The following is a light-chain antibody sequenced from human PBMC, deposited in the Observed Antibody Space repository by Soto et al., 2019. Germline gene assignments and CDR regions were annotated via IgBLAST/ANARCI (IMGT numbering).Light chain of an antibody. J-gene: IGKJ1*01. CDR1: QSVSSSY. V-gene: IGKV3-20*01. CDR3: QQYGSSPRR. CDR2: GAS. Sequence: EIVLTPSPGTLSLSPGERATLSCRASQSVSSSYLALYQQKPGQAPRLLIYGASSSATGIPDRFSGSGYGTDFTLTISRLEAEDFAVYYCQQYGSSPRRFGQWTKGDIK.